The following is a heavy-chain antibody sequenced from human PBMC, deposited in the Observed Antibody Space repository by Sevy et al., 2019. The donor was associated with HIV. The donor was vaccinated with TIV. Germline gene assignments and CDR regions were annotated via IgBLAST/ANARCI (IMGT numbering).Heavy chain of an antibody. CDR1: GFPFSNYA. CDR3: AKRRVQSGLSGGGANYGWDV. V-gene: IGHV3-23*01. CDR2: LIGGGSRT. D-gene: IGHD2-15*01. J-gene: IGHJ6*02. Sequence: GGSLRLSCAASGFPFSNYAMSWIRQAPGKGLEWVSTLIGGGSRTYYADSVTGGFTISRDNSKNTLYLQMNSLRADDTAIHYCAKRRVQSGLSGGGANYGWDVCGHGTTVTVSS.